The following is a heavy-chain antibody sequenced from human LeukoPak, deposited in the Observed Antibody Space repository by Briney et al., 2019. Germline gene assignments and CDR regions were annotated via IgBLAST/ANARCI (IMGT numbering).Heavy chain of an antibody. V-gene: IGHV4-34*01. D-gene: IGHD1-26*01. Sequence: SETLSLTRAVYGGSFSGYYWSWIRQPPGKGLEWIGEINHSGSTNYNPSLKSRVTISVDTSKNQFSLKLSSVTAADTAVYYCARRFSGPRVVGATTLKAFDIWGQGTMVTVSS. J-gene: IGHJ3*02. CDR3: ARRFSGPRVVGATTLKAFDI. CDR2: INHSGST. CDR1: GGSFSGYY.